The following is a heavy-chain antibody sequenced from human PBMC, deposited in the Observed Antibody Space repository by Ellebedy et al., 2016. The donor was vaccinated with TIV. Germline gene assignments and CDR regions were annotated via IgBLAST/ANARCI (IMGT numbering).Heavy chain of an antibody. CDR3: AKTTGTNDAFDI. CDR1: GFTFSSYA. V-gene: IGHV3-23*01. CDR2: ISDSGGST. J-gene: IGHJ3*02. Sequence: GESLKISXAASGFTFSSYAMNWVRQAPGKGLEWVSAISDSGGSTYYADSVKGRFPISRDNSKNTLYLQMNSLRAEDTAIYYCAKTTGTNDAFDIWGQGTMVTVSS. D-gene: IGHD1-1*01.